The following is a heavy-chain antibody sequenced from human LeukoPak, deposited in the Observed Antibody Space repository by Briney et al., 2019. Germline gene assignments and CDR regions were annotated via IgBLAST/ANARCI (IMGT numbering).Heavy chain of an antibody. CDR1: GGSISSGGYS. J-gene: IGHJ6*04. Sequence: PSQTLSLTCAVSGGSISSGGYSWSWIRQPPGKGLEWIGYIYHSGSTYYNPSLKSRVTISVDRSKNQFSLKLSSVTAADTAVYYRARGPGGMDVWGKGTTVTVSS. CDR3: ARGPGGMDV. CDR2: IYHSGST. V-gene: IGHV4-30-2*01.